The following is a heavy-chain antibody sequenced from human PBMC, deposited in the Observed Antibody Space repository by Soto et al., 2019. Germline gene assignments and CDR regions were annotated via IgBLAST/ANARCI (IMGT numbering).Heavy chain of an antibody. CDR3: ARDFTDSSGPTLGMGV. J-gene: IGHJ6*02. Sequence: SETLSLTCTVSGGSISSGGYYWSWIRQHPGKGLEWIGYIYYSGSTYYKPSLKNQVTISVDTSKSQFSLKLSSVTAADTAVYYCARDFTDSSGPTLGMGVWGQGTTVTVS. CDR1: GGSISSGGYY. D-gene: IGHD6-19*01. V-gene: IGHV4-31*01. CDR2: IYYSGST.